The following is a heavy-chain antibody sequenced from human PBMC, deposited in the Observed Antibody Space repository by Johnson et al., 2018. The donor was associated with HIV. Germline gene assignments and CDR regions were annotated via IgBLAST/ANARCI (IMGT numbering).Heavy chain of an antibody. V-gene: IGHV3-30*03. CDR2: ISYDGSNK. Sequence: QVQLVESGGGVVRPGGFLRLSCAASGFSFSTYDMHWVRQAPGKGLEWVAVISYDGSNKYYADSVKGRFTISRDNSKNTLYLQMNSLRAEDTAVYYCARERPGSGYDWGDAFDIWGQGTMVTVSS. CDR1: GFSFSTYD. CDR3: ARERPGSGYDWGDAFDI. D-gene: IGHD5-12*01. J-gene: IGHJ3*02.